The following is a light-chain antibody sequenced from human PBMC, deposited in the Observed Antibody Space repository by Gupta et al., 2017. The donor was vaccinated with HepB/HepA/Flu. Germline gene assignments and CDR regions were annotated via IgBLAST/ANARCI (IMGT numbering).Light chain of an antibody. V-gene: IGKV1-39*01. J-gene: IGKJ2*01. CDR3: QQSYIIPYT. CDR2: GAS. CDR1: HSISAY. Sequence: DIQMTQSPSSLSASVGDRVTITCRASHSISAYLNWYQKKPGRDPRLLIYGASNLQTGVPSRFSGSGSGTDFTLTISRLQPEDVATFYCQQSYIIPYTVGQGTKVEI.